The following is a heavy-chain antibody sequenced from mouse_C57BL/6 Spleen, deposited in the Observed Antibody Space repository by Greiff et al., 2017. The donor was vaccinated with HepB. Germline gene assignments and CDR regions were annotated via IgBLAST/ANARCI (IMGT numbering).Heavy chain of an antibody. CDR1: GYTFTSYW. D-gene: IGHD6-1*01. CDR3: ARSPLSGYFDV. J-gene: IGHJ1*03. V-gene: IGHV1-69*01. Sequence: QVQLKQPGAELVMPGASVKLSCKASGYTFTSYWMHWVKQRPGQGLEWIGEIDPSDSYTNYNQKFKGKSTLTVDKSSSTAYMQLSSLTSEDAAVYYCARSPLSGYFDVWGTGTTVTVSS. CDR2: IDPSDSYT.